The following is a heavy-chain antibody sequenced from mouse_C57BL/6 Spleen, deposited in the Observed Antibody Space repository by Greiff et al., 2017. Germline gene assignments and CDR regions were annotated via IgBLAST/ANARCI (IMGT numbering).Heavy chain of an antibody. Sequence: VKLVESGPELVKPGASVKISCKASGYAFSSSWMNWVKQRPGKGLEWIGRIYPGDGDTNYNGKFKGKATLTADKSSSTAYMQLSSLTSEDSAVYFCAHYYGSTRGFDYWGQGTTLTVSS. CDR3: AHYYGSTRGFDY. D-gene: IGHD1-1*01. V-gene: IGHV1-82*01. CDR2: IYPGDGDT. CDR1: GYAFSSSW. J-gene: IGHJ2*01.